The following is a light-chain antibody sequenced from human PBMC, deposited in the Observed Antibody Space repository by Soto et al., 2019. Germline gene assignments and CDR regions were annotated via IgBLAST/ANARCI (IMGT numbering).Light chain of an antibody. Sequence: QSVLTQHASGSGSPGQSITISCTGASSDVGGYNYVSWYQLHPGKAPELILYEVTNRPSGVSDRFSGSKSGNTASLTISGLQAEDEADYYCSSYTRSTAYVFGTGTKV. CDR3: SSYTRSTAYV. J-gene: IGLJ1*01. CDR2: EVT. CDR1: SSDVGGYNY. V-gene: IGLV2-14*01.